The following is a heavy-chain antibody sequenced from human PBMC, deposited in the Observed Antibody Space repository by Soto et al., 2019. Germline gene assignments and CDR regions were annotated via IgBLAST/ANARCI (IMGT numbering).Heavy chain of an antibody. D-gene: IGHD2-21*01. J-gene: IGHJ5*02. CDR3: VKCDVLKKTSGGWCKWFDP. CDR1: GFSFGTFA. V-gene: IGHV3-23*01. CDR2: IGGSGTMT. Sequence: PGGSLRLSCAASGFSFGTFAMNWVRRAPGEGLEWVSSIGGSGTMTHYADSVKGRFTISRDNSKNMVYLQMNTLRAEDTAVYYCVKCDVLKKTSGGWCKWFDPWGQGTLVTVSS.